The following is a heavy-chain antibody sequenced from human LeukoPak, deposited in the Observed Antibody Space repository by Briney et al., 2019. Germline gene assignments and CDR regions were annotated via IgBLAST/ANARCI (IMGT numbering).Heavy chain of an antibody. CDR2: ISAAGVT. Sequence: PGGSLRLSCAASGFTLSNYAMNWVRQAPGQGREWVSVISAAGVTYYADSLKGRFTISRDNSKNTLYLQMDSLRVEDTAVYYCGKANDDYYFDYWGQGTLVTVSS. V-gene: IGHV3-23*01. CDR1: GFTLSNYA. J-gene: IGHJ4*02. D-gene: IGHD1-1*01. CDR3: GKANDDYYFDY.